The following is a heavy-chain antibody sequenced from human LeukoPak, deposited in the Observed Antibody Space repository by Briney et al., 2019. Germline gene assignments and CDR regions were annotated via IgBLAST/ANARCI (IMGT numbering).Heavy chain of an antibody. CDR2: IGQGGGT. V-gene: IGHV4-34*01. Sequence: SETLSLTCAVYGGSFSGYYWSWIRQPPGEGLEWIGEIGQGGGTNHNPSLKSRVTLSVDRSKSQFSLRLRSVTAADTALYYCARAYGGRFDYWGHGALVTVSS. CDR1: GGSFSGYY. CDR3: ARAYGGRFDY. J-gene: IGHJ4*01. D-gene: IGHD4/OR15-4a*01.